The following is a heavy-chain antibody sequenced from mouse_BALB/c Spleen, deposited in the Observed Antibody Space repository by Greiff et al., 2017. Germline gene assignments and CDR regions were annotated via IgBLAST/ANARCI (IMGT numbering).Heavy chain of an antibody. J-gene: IGHJ2*01. CDR3: ARYGTTFDY. V-gene: IGHV1S81*02. CDR1: GYTFTSYW. CDR2: INPSNGRT. Sequence: QVQLKQSGAELVKPGASVKLSCKASGYTFTSYWMHWVKQRPGQGLEWIGEINPSNGRTNYNEKFKSKATLTVDKSSSTAYMQLSSLTSEDSAVYYCARYGTTFDYWGQGTTLTVSS. D-gene: IGHD1-1*01.